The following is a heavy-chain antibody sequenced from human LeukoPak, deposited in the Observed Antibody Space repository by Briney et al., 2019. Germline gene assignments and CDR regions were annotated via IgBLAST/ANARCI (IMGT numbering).Heavy chain of an antibody. CDR3: AKGGYYGSGSYYFDY. CDR1: GFTFSSYG. Sequence: GRSLRLSCAASGFTFSSYGMHWVRQAPGKGLEWVAVISYDGSNKYYADSVKGRFTISRDNSKNTLYLQMNSLRAEDTAVYYCAKGGYYGSGSYYFDYWGQGTLVTVSS. CDR2: ISYDGSNK. V-gene: IGHV3-30*18. J-gene: IGHJ4*02. D-gene: IGHD3-10*01.